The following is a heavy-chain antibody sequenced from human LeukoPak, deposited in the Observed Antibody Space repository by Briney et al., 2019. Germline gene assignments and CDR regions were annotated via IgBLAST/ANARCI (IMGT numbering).Heavy chain of an antibody. V-gene: IGHV1-18*01. Sequence: ASVKVSCKASGYTFTSYDINWVRQATGQGLEWMGWISAYNGNTNYAQKLQGRVTMTTDTSTSTAYMELRSLRSDDTAVYYCARPFYDILTGANWFDPWGQGTLVTVSS. CDR3: ARPFYDILTGANWFDP. CDR2: ISAYNGNT. D-gene: IGHD3-9*01. CDR1: GYTFTSYD. J-gene: IGHJ5*02.